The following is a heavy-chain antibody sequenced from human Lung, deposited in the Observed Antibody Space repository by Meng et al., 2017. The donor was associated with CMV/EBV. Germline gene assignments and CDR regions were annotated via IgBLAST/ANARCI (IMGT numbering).Heavy chain of an antibody. V-gene: IGHV3-11*04. Sequence: GESLKISCAASGFIFSDYYMTWIRQAPGKGLEWVAYISSSGSIKKYADSVEGRFTISRDNAKKSLYLQMNSLGAEDTAFYYCARDFSAVHNWCAAWGRGPXV. CDR2: ISSSGSIK. J-gene: IGHJ5*02. D-gene: IGHD1-26*01. CDR1: GFIFSDYY. CDR3: ARDFSAVHNWCAA.